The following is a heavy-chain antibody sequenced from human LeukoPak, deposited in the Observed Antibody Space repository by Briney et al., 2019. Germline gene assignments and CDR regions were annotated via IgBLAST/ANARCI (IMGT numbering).Heavy chain of an antibody. CDR2: IDYSGST. CDR1: GGSISSSSYY. CDR3: ARHCSGNSCFDY. D-gene: IGHD2-15*01. V-gene: IGHV4-39*01. Sequence: PSETLSLTCTVSGGSISSSSYYWGWIRLPPGKGLEWIGSIDYSGSTYYNPSLKSRVTISVDTSKNQFSLKLSSVTAADTAVYYCARHCSGNSCFDYWGQGTQVTVSS. J-gene: IGHJ4*02.